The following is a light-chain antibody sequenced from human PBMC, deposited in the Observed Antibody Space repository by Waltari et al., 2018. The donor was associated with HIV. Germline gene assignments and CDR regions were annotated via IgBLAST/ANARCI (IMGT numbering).Light chain of an antibody. CDR2: GND. J-gene: IGLJ2*01. CDR3: ATWDDSLNGPL. CDR1: SSNIGDNI. Sequence: QSVLTQPPSVSATPGQRVTISCSGRSSNIGDNIVTWYQQLPGPAPKLIIYGNDQRPSGVPDRFSGSKSGTSASLAISGLQSEDEADYYCATWDDSLNGPLFGGGTKLTVL. V-gene: IGLV1-44*01.